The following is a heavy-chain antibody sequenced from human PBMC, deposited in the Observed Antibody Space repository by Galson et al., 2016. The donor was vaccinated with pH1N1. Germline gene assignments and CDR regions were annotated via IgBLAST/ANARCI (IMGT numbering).Heavy chain of an antibody. J-gene: IGHJ4*02. CDR1: GASSIGNNFY. CDR3: ARLVRGSYPDPLYYFDF. V-gene: IGHV4-39*02. Sequence: ETLSLTCTVSGASSIGNNFYGGWIRQTPGKGLEWIGNIHYSETTYYNPSLKSRVTISVDTSKNHFSLKLNYVTAADTAVYFCARLVRGSYPDPLYYFDFWGQGTLVTVS. D-gene: IGHD1-26*01. CDR2: IHYSETT.